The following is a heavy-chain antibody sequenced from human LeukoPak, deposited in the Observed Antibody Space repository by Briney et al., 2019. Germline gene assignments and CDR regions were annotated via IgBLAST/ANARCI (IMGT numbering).Heavy chain of an antibody. CDR3: ARDGAMDLKSTNLDY. V-gene: IGHV3-30-3*01. CDR1: GFTFSSYA. Sequence: GRSLRLSCAASGFTFSSYAMHWVRQAPGKGLEWVAVISYDGSNKYYADSVKGRFTISRDDSKNTLYLQMNSLRTEDTAVYYCARDGAMDLKSTNLDYWGQGTLVTVSS. CDR2: ISYDGSNK. J-gene: IGHJ4*02. D-gene: IGHD5-18*01.